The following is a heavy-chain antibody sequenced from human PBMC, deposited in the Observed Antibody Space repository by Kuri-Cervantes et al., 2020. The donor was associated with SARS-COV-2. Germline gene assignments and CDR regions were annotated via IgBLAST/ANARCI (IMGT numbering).Heavy chain of an antibody. J-gene: IGHJ4*02. CDR2: IYGDGST. D-gene: IGHD6-19*01. CDR3: ARVGSGPGGVDH. CDR1: GFTFGDYA. Sequence: GESLKISCTASGFTFGDYAMSWVRQAPGKGLQWVSIIYGDGSTFYADSVKGRFTISRDNSKNTLFLQMNSLRIEDTALYYCARVGSGPGGVDHWGQGTLVTVSS. V-gene: IGHV3-66*02.